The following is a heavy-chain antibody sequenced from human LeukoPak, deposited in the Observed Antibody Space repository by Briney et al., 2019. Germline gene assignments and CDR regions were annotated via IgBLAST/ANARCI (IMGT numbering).Heavy chain of an antibody. CDR2: FNHGGST. V-gene: IGHV4-34*01. J-gene: IGHJ4*02. CDR1: GESLTDFS. CDR3: ARLPLGLFGESLNFDF. D-gene: IGHD3-10*02. Sequence: SETLSLTCVVSGESLTDFSWSWLRQPPGKGLEWIGDFNHGGSTKFNPSLKSRVTMSGDISKNQFSLKLSSVTAADTAVYYCARLPLGLFGESLNFDFWGQGTLVTVSS.